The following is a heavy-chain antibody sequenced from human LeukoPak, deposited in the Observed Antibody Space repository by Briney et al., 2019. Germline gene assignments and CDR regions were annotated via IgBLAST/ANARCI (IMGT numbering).Heavy chain of an antibody. J-gene: IGHJ4*02. CDR1: GFTFSSYG. CDR3: AKDRSYMVRGVNITPPFDY. Sequence: PGGSLRLSCAASGFTFSSYGMHWVRQAPGKGLEWVALIRYDGSNKYYADSVKGRFTISRDNSKNTLYLQMNSLRAEDTAVYYCAKDRSYMVRGVNITPPFDYWGQGALVTVSS. CDR2: IRYDGSNK. D-gene: IGHD3-10*01. V-gene: IGHV3-30*02.